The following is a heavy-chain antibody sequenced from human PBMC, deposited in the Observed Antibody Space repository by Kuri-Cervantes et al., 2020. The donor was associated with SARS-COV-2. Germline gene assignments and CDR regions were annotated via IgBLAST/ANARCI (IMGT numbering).Heavy chain of an antibody. CDR3: ARDYYDFWSGYYVPYYYYYYGMDV. V-gene: IGHV3-48*01. Sequence: GGSLRLSCAASGFTFSSYSMNWVRQAPGKGLEWVSYISSSSSTIYYADSVKGRFTISRDNAKNSLYLQMNSLRAEDTAVYYCARDYYDFWSGYYVPYYYYYYGMDVLGQGTTVTVSS. CDR1: GFTFSSYS. D-gene: IGHD3-3*01. J-gene: IGHJ6*02. CDR2: ISSSSSTI.